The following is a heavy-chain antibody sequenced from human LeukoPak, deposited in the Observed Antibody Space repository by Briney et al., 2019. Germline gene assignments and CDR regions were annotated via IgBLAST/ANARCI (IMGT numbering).Heavy chain of an antibody. D-gene: IGHD4-17*01. V-gene: IGHV4-39*01. J-gene: IGHJ3*02. Sequence: SETLSLTCTVSAGSISSSGYYCGWIRQSPGKVLECIGSIYYSGGTYSNPSLKSRVTISVDTSKNQFSLKLTSVTAADTAVYYCARHDYGDYGTFDIWGQGTMVTVSS. CDR2: IYYSGGT. CDR3: ARHDYGDYGTFDI. CDR1: AGSISSSGYY.